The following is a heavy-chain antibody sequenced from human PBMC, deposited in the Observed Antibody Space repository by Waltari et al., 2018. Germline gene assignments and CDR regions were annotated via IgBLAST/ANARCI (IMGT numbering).Heavy chain of an antibody. CDR3: ARCPDYYDSSGYLDAFDI. CDR2: ISYSGNA. J-gene: IGHJ3*02. Sequence: QLQLQESGPGLVKPSETLSLTCSVSGDSVSSNNSYWGWIRQPPGKGLEWIGTISYSGNAYYNPSLKSRVTISLDMSKNDFSLKLSSVTAADTAVYYCARCPDYYDSSGYLDAFDIWGQGTMVTVSS. CDR1: GDSVSSNNSY. D-gene: IGHD3-22*01. V-gene: IGHV4-39*02.